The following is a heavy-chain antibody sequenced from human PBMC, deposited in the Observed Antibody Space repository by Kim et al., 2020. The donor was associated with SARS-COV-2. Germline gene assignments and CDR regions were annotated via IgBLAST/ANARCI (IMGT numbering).Heavy chain of an antibody. CDR1: GYTFTSYY. Sequence: ASVKVSCKASGYTFTSYYMHWVRQAPGQGLEWMGIINPSGGSTSYAQKFQGRVTMTRDTSTSTVYMELSSLRSEDTAVYYCARDLTIFGVVIIPMDYYYYGMDVWGQGTTVTVSS. D-gene: IGHD3-3*01. J-gene: IGHJ6*02. CDR2: INPSGGST. V-gene: IGHV1-46*01. CDR3: ARDLTIFGVVIIPMDYYYYGMDV.